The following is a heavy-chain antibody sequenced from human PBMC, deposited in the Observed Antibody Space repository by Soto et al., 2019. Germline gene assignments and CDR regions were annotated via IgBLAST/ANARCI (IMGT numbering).Heavy chain of an antibody. V-gene: IGHV3-30*18. CDR1: GFTFSSYG. J-gene: IGHJ6*02. Sequence: GGSLRLSCAASGFTFSSYGMHWVRQAPGKGLEWVAVISYDGSNKYYADSVKGRFTISRDNSKNTLYLQMNSLRAEDTAVYYCAKDRRTVNPRVGYYGMDVWGQGTTVTVSS. D-gene: IGHD4-17*01. CDR3: AKDRRTVNPRVGYYGMDV. CDR2: ISYDGSNK.